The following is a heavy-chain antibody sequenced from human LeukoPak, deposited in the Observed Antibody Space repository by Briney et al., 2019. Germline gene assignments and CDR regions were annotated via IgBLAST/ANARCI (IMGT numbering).Heavy chain of an antibody. CDR3: ASVGYCSGGSCRSGVDY. CDR2: IKHSGST. D-gene: IGHD2-15*01. V-gene: IGHV4-34*01. CDR1: GGSFSGYY. Sequence: PSATLSLTCAVSGGSFSGYYWSGIRPPPGKGLGWVGEIKHSGSTNYYPSLNSRVTITVGSSKNQFSLKLSSMTAADTAVYYGASVGYCSGGSCRSGVDYWGQGTRVTVSS. J-gene: IGHJ4*02.